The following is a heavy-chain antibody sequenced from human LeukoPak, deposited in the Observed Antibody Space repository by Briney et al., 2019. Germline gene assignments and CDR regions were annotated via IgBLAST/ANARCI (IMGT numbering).Heavy chain of an antibody. Sequence: GGSLRLYCAASGFTFSSYAMSWVRQVPGKGLEWVSVISGSGDNTYYADSVKGRFTISRDNSKNMLYLQMNSLRAEDTAVYYCAKWKYSNSGIDDYWGQGTLVTVSS. CDR3: AKWKYSNSGIDDY. J-gene: IGHJ4*02. D-gene: IGHD6-6*01. CDR1: GFTFSSYA. CDR2: ISGSGDNT. V-gene: IGHV3-23*01.